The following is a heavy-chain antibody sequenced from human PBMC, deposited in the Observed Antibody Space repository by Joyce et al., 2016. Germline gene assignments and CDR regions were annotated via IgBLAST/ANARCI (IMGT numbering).Heavy chain of an antibody. V-gene: IGHV3-21*01. D-gene: IGHD3-22*01. CDR2: ISSSSSYI. CDR1: GFTFSSYS. J-gene: IGHJ4*02. Sequence: EVQLVESGGGLVKPGGSLRLSCAAPGFTFSSYSMNWVRQAPGKGLEGVSSISSSSSYIKYADSVKGRFTISRDNAKNSLYLQMNSLRAEDTAVYYCAREGYYDSSGYYSEGDFDYWGQGTLVTVSS. CDR3: AREGYYDSSGYYSEGDFDY.